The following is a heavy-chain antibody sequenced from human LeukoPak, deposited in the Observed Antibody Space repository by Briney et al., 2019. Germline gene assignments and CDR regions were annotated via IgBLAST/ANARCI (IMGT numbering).Heavy chain of an antibody. Sequence: SQTLSLTCTVSGGSIRSGNYYWSWIRQPAGKGLEWIGRINTRGSTNYNPSLKSRVTISVDTSKNQFSLKLSSVTAADTAVYYCARYWNVRNWFDPWGQGTLVTVSS. CDR2: INTRGST. D-gene: IGHD1-1*01. V-gene: IGHV4-61*02. CDR1: GGSIRSGNYY. J-gene: IGHJ5*02. CDR3: ARYWNVRNWFDP.